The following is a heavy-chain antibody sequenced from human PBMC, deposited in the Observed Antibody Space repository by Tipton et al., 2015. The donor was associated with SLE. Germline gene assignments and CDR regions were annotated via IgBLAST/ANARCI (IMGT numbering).Heavy chain of an antibody. CDR3: AKDLDSSGYYYKRAKFDY. V-gene: IGHV3-23*01. CDR2: ISGSGGST. Sequence: GSLRLSCAASGFTFSSYAMTWVRQAPGKGLEWVSAISGSGGSTYYADSVKGRFTISRDNSKNTLYLQMNSLRAEDTAVYYCAKDLDSSGYYYKRAKFDYWGQGTLVPVSS. CDR1: GFTFSSYA. D-gene: IGHD3-22*01. J-gene: IGHJ4*02.